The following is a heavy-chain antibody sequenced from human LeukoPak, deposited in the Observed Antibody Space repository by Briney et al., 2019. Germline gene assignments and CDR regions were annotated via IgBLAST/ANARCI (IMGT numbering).Heavy chain of an antibody. Sequence: PGGSLRLSWAASGFTFSAFSMGWVRQAAGKGLEWVSSISSGSNYIYYADSMKGRFTISRDNAKNSLYLRLNSLRAEDTAVYYCARPISAGGRFDAFDIWGQGTMVTVSS. V-gene: IGHV3-21*01. CDR2: ISSGSNYI. CDR3: ARPISAGGRFDAFDI. CDR1: GFTFSAFS. D-gene: IGHD6-13*01. J-gene: IGHJ3*02.